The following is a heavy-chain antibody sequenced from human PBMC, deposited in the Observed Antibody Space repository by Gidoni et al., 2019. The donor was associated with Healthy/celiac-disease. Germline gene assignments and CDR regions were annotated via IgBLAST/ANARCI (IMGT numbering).Heavy chain of an antibody. V-gene: IGHV3-23*01. Sequence: EVQLLESGGGLVQPGGSLRLSCAASGFTFSSYAMSWVRQAPGKGLEWVSAISGSGGSTYYADSVKGRFTISRDNSKNTLYLQMNSLRAEDTAVYYCAKDAHYGSGTSNWFDPWGQGTLVTVSS. J-gene: IGHJ5*02. CDR1: GFTFSSYA. CDR3: AKDAHYGSGTSNWFDP. CDR2: ISGSGGST. D-gene: IGHD3-10*01.